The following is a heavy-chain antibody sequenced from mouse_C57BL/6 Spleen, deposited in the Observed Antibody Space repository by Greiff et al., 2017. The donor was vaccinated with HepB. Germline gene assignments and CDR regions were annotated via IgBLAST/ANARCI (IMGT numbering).Heavy chain of an antibody. Sequence: EVKLMESGGGLVKPGGSLKLSCAASGFTFSSYAMSWVRQTPEKRLEWVATISDGGSYTYYPDNVKGRFAISRDNAKNNLYLQMSHLKSEDTAMYYCVYDYGFAYWGQGTLVTVSA. J-gene: IGHJ3*01. CDR3: VYDYGFAY. D-gene: IGHD2-4*01. V-gene: IGHV5-4*03. CDR1: GFTFSSYA. CDR2: ISDGGSYT.